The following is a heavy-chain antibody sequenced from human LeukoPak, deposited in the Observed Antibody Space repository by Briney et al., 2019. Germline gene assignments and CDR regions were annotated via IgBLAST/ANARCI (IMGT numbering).Heavy chain of an antibody. V-gene: IGHV3-21*01. J-gene: IGHJ4*02. CDR2: ISGSSNYI. Sequence: PGGSLRLSCAASGFTLSDYSMNWVRQAPGKGLEWVSYISGSSNYINYADSVKGRFTISRDNAKTSVYLQMNSLRDEDTAVYYCAREPSGWYVDYWGQGTLVTVSS. CDR1: GFTLSDYS. D-gene: IGHD6-19*01. CDR3: AREPSGWYVDY.